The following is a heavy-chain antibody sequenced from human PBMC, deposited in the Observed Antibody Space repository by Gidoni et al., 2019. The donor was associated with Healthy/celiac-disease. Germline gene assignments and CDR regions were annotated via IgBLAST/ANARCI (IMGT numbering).Heavy chain of an antibody. D-gene: IGHD1-26*01. Sequence: EVQLVESGGGLVQPAGSLRLSCAASGFTFSSYDMHWVRHATGKGLEWVSAIGTAGDTYYPGSVKGRFTISRENAKNSLYLQMNSLRAGDTAVYYCARKSGSYGGGAFDIWGQGTMVTVSS. CDR1: GFTFSSYD. J-gene: IGHJ3*02. CDR2: IGTAGDT. CDR3: ARKSGSYGGGAFDI. V-gene: IGHV3-13*01.